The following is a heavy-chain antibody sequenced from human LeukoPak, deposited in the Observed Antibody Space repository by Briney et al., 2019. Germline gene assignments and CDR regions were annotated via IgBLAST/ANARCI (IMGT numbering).Heavy chain of an antibody. Sequence: GGSLRLSCAASGFTFSSYGTHWVRQAPGKGLEWVAVIWYDGSNKYYADSVKGRFTISRDNSKNTLYLQMNSLRAEDTAVYYCAREKGIAAAAPGYWGQGTLVTVSS. J-gene: IGHJ4*02. CDR3: AREKGIAAAAPGY. CDR2: IWYDGSNK. D-gene: IGHD6-13*01. V-gene: IGHV3-33*08. CDR1: GFTFSSYG.